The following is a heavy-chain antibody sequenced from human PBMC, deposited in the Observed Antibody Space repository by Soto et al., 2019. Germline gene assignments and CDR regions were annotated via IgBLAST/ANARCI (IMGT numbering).Heavy chain of an antibody. CDR1: GFTFSDYW. D-gene: IGHD6-19*01. CDR3: ASVQVAEDY. J-gene: IGHJ4*02. V-gene: IGHV3-7*01. CDR2: IRQDGGEK. Sequence: EVHLVESGGGLVQPGGSLRLSCVASGFTFSDYWMSWVRQAPGKGLEWVANIRQDGGEKYYLDSVKGRFTISRDNAKNSLFLQMNSLRLEDTAVYYCASVQVAEDYWGQGTLVTVSS.